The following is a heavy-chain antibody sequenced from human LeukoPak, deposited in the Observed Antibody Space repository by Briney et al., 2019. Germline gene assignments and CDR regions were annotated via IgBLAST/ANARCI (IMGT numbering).Heavy chain of an antibody. CDR3: AKPAISSRGWYYDC. D-gene: IGHD6-19*01. V-gene: IGHV3-7*03. Sequence: PGGSLRLSCAASGFTFSSYDMSWVRQAPGKGLEWVANIKQDGSEKYYVDSVKGQFTISRDNSKNPLYLQTNSLRGEDTAVYYCAKPAISSRGWYYDCWGQGTLVTVSS. CDR1: GFTFSSYD. CDR2: IKQDGSEK. J-gene: IGHJ4*02.